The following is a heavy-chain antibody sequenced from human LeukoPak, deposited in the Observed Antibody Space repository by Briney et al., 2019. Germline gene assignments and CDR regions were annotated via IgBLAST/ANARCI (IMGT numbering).Heavy chain of an antibody. CDR3: ARGPLIWGRLTFYFDY. J-gene: IGHJ4*02. CDR2: IKQDGSEK. D-gene: IGHD3-10*01. V-gene: IGHV3-7*01. Sequence: GGSLRLSCAASGFTFSSHWMSWVRQAPGKGLEWVANIKQDGSEKYYVDPVKGRFTISRDNAKYSLYLQMISLRAEDTAVYYCARGPLIWGRLTFYFDYWGQGTLVTVSS. CDR1: GFTFSSHW.